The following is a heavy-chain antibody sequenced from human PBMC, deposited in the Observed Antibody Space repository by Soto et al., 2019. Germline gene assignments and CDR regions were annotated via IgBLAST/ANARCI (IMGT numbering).Heavy chain of an antibody. D-gene: IGHD1-20*01. J-gene: IGHJ4*02. Sequence: QVQLVESGGGVVQPGRSLRVSCAASGFTFSDYGIYWVRQAPGKGLEWVALISYDGNNREYGDSVKGRFTISRDNPKNTLYLQMNSLRVEDTAVYYCTFGDNSFDYWGQGTLVTVSS. CDR2: ISYDGNNR. V-gene: IGHV3-30*03. CDR3: TFGDNSFDY. CDR1: GFTFSDYG.